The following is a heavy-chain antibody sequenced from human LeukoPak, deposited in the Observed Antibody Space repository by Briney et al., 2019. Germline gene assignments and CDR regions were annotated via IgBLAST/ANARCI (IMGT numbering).Heavy chain of an antibody. CDR1: GGSISSGGYY. CDR2: IYYSGST. J-gene: IGHJ4*02. D-gene: IGHD3-22*01. CDR3: ARIYDSSGYYPLDY. Sequence: SETLSLTCTVSGGSISSGGYYWSWIRQHPGKGLEWIGYIYYSGSTCYNPSLKSRVTISVDTSKNQFSLKLSSVTAADTAVYYCARIYDSSGYYPLDYWGQGTLVTVSS. V-gene: IGHV4-31*03.